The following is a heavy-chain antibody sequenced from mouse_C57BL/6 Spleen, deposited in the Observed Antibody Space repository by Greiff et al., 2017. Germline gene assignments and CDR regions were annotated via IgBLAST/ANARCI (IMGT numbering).Heavy chain of an antibody. V-gene: IGHV1-82*01. D-gene: IGHD2-3*01. CDR3: ASDWMVTTLTVALYWDD. CDR2: IYPGDRDT. Sequence: QVQLQQSGPELVKPGASVKLSCKASGYAFSSSWMNWVKQRPGQGLEWIGRIYPGDRDTNYNEKFKGKATLTADKSSSTAYMQLSSLTSEDSAVYFCASDWMVTTLTVALYWDDWGQGITLTVAS. J-gene: IGHJ2*01. CDR1: GYAFSSSW.